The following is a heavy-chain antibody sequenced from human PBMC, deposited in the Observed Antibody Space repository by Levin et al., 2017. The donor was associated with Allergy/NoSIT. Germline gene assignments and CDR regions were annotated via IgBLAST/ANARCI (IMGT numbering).Heavy chain of an antibody. Sequence: SQTLSLTCAISGDSVSSDSAAWNWIRQSPSRGLEWLGRTYYRSQWRTDYAVSLKGRITVNSDTSKNQFSLQLNSVTPEDTAVYYCARDAGLGVDALDIWGQGTLVIVSS. CDR2: TYYRSQWRT. D-gene: IGHD3-16*01. CDR3: ARDAGLGVDALDI. CDR1: GDSVSSDSAA. V-gene: IGHV6-1*01. J-gene: IGHJ3*02.